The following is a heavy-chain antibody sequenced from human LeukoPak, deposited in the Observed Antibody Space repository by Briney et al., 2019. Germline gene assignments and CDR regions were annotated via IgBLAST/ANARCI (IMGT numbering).Heavy chain of an antibody. J-gene: IGHJ4*02. CDR1: GFTFDDYA. V-gene: IGHV3-9*01. D-gene: IGHD3-22*01. CDR2: INWNSVSA. CDR3: AKGARSSSGYTTD. Sequence: GGSLRLSCVASGFTFDDYAMHWVRQAPGKGLEWVAGINWNSVSAVYADSLKGRLTISRDNAKNSLFLQMSSLKTEDTAFYYCAKGARSSSGYTTDWGQGILVTVSS.